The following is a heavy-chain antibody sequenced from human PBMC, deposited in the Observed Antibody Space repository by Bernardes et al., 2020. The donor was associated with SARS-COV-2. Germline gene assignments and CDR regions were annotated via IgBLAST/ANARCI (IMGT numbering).Heavy chain of an antibody. CDR1: GFTFSSYW. V-gene: IGHV3-74*01. J-gene: IGHJ3*02. Sequence: GGSLRLSCAASGFTFSSYWMHWVRQAPGKGLVWVSRINSDGSSTNYADFVEGRFTISRDNAKNTLYLHMNSLRAEDTAVYYCASPMNWALDIWGQGTMVTVSS. D-gene: IGHD7-27*01. CDR2: INSDGSST. CDR3: ASPMNWALDI.